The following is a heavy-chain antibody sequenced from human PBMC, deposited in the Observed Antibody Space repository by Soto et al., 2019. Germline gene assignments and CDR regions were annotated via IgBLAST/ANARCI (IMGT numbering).Heavy chain of an antibody. J-gene: IGHJ6*02. Sequence: VGSLRLSCAAYVFTFSNAWMSWVRHAPGKWLEWIGRIKSKTDGGTIDYAAPVKGRFTISRDDSKNTLYVQMNSLKTEDKAVYYCSTQSSVECQRIRSSPYGMEGWCQGTTVTVAS. CDR2: IKSKTDGGTI. D-gene: IGHD3-3*01. CDR3: STQSSVECQRIRSSPYGMEG. V-gene: IGHV3-15*01. CDR1: VFTFSNAW.